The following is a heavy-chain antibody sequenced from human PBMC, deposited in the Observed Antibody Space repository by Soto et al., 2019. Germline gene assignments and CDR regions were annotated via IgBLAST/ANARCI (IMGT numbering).Heavy chain of an antibody. V-gene: IGHV3-7*05. J-gene: IGHJ4*01. CDR3: ARASMAHFDY. CDR1: GFTLSTYW. Sequence: PGGSLRLSCATSGFTLSTYWMHWVRLAPGKGLEWVASVKQDGSEHGYVDSVKGRFPFSRDNAKNSLFLQMNSLRAEDTAVYYCARASMAHFDYWGHGTLVTVSS. D-gene: IGHD3-10*01. CDR2: VKQDGSEH.